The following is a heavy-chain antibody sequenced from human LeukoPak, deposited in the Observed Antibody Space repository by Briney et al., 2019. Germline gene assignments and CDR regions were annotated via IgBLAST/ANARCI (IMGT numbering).Heavy chain of an antibody. D-gene: IGHD3-22*01. CDR3: ARGTPPYYYDSSGYGLDY. CDR1: GYTFTGYY. CDR2: INPNSGGT. V-gene: IGHV1-2*06. Sequence: ASVKVSCXASGYTFTGYYMHWVRQAPGQGLEWMGRINPNSGGTNYAQKFQGRVTMTRDTSISTAYMELSSLRSEDTAVYYCARGTPPYYYDSSGYGLDYWGQGTLVTVSS. J-gene: IGHJ4*02.